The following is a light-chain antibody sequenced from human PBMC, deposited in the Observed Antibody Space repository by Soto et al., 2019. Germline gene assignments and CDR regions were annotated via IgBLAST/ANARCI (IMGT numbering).Light chain of an antibody. J-gene: IGKJ1*01. CDR2: AAS. CDR1: QSISSY. CDR3: QQSYSNPRT. Sequence: DIQMTQSPSSLSASVGDRVTITCRASQSISSYLNWYQQKPGKAPKLLMYAASSLQSGVPSRFSGSGSGTDFTLTISSLQPEDFAIYYCQQSYSNPRTFGQGNKVEIK. V-gene: IGKV1-39*01.